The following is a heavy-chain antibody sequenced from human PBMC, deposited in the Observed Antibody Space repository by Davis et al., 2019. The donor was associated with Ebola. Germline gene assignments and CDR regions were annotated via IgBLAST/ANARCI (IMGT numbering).Heavy chain of an antibody. D-gene: IGHD1-26*01. CDR1: GGSFSGHY. Sequence: SETLSLTCAVYGGSFSGHYWSWIRQPPGKGLEWIGEINHSGSTNYDPSLKSRVTISVDTSKNQFSLKLSSVTAADTAVYYCARGIGSYSGWFDPWGQGTLVTVSS. CDR3: ARGIGSYSGWFDP. V-gene: IGHV4-34*01. J-gene: IGHJ5*02. CDR2: INHSGST.